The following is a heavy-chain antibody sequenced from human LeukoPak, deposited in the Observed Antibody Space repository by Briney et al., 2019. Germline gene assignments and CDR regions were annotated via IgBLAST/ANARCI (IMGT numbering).Heavy chain of an antibody. CDR1: GFSFSGHS. CDR3: ARAYSGYVLLDY. D-gene: IGHD5-12*01. Sequence: GGSLRLSCAASGFSFSGHSMNWVRQAPGKGLEWVSYITSSGSARYYADSVKGRFTISRDNAKNSLHLQMNSLRDEDTAVYYCARAYSGYVLLDYWGQGTLVTVSS. CDR2: ITSSGSAR. V-gene: IGHV3-48*02. J-gene: IGHJ4*02.